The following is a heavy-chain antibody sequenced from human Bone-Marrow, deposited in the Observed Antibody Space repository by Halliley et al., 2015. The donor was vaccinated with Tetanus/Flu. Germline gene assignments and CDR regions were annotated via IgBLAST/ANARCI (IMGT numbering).Heavy chain of an antibody. J-gene: IGHJ4*02. D-gene: IGHD3-22*01. CDR3: ARDVYNSNQFAYSFYY. CDR2: YFRGSP. Sequence: YFRGSPYPNPALKRRITISLDTPKNQISLKMSSVTAADTATYYCARDVYNSNQFAYSFYYWGQGTLVTVSS. V-gene: IGHV4-31*02.